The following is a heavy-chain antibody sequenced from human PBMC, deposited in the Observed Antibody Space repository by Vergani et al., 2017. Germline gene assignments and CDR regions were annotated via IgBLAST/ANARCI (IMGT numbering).Heavy chain of an antibody. Sequence: QVQLVQSGAEVKKPGSSVKVSCKASGGTFSSYAISWVRLAPGQGLEWMGGSIPIFGTANYAQKFQGRVTITADESTSTAYMELSSLRSEYPAVYYCAGARWGMAVAGTGWFDPWGQGTLVTVSS. D-gene: IGHD6-19*01. J-gene: IGHJ5*02. CDR2: SIPIFGTA. CDR3: AGARWGMAVAGTGWFDP. CDR1: GGTFSSYA. V-gene: IGHV1-69*01.